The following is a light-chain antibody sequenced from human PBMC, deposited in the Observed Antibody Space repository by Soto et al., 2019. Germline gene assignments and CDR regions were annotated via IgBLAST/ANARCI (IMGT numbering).Light chain of an antibody. J-gene: IGLJ2*01. CDR1: SSDVGAYNY. V-gene: IGLV2-14*03. Sequence: QSALTQPASVSGSPGQWITISCTGTSSDVGAYNYVSWYQQHPGQAPKLMIYDVTHRPSGVSNRFSGSKSGNTASLTISGLQAEDEADYYCSSYTISVTVVFGGGTQLTVL. CDR2: DVT. CDR3: SSYTISVTVV.